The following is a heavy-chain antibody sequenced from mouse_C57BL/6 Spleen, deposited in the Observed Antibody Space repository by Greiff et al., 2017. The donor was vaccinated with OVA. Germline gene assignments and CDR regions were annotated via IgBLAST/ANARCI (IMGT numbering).Heavy chain of an antibody. CDR1: GFTFSDYY. J-gene: IGHJ2*01. V-gene: IGHV5-16*01. Sequence: EVQRVESEGGLVQPGSSMKLSCTASGFTFSDYYMAWVRQVPEKGLEWVANINYDGSSTYYLDSLKSRFIISRDNAKNILYLQMSSLKSEDTATYYFARYDYDEEGGYYFDYWGQGTTLTVSS. CDR3: ARYDYDEEGGYYFDY. D-gene: IGHD2-4*01. CDR2: INYDGSST.